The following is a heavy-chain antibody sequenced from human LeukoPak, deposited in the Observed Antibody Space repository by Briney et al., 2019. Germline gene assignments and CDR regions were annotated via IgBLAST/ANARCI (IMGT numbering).Heavy chain of an antibody. CDR1: GYSFTSYW. Sequence: GESLKISCKGSGYSFTSYWIGWVRQMPGKGLEWMGVIYPGDSGTRYSPSFQGQVTISADKSLNTAYLQWSSLKASDTAMYYCAGYSSAWLGIDDWGQGTLVTVSS. CDR3: AGYSSAWLGIDD. V-gene: IGHV5-51*01. CDR2: IYPGDSGT. D-gene: IGHD6-19*01. J-gene: IGHJ4*02.